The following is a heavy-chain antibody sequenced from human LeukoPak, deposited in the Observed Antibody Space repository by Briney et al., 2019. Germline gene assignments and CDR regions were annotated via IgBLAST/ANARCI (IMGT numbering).Heavy chain of an antibody. V-gene: IGHV3-23*01. Sequence: GSLRLSCAASGFTFSSSAMSWVRQAPGKGLEWVSAISNNGGYTYYADSVQGRFTISRDNSKSTLCLQMNSLRAEDTAVYYCARDWEVGTYYFDYWGQGTLVTVSS. CDR3: ARDWEVGTYYFDY. CDR2: ISNNGGYT. CDR1: GFTFSSSA. D-gene: IGHD1-26*01. J-gene: IGHJ4*02.